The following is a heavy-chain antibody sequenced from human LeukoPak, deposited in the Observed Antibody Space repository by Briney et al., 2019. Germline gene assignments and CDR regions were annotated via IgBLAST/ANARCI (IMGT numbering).Heavy chain of an antibody. Sequence: SETLSLTCTVSGGSISSYYWSWIRQPPGKRLEWLGFIYYTGSTTYNPSLESRVTISVDTSKNQFSLRLRSVTAADTAVSYCAASRWYFDVWGRGVVVAVSS. CDR2: IYYTGST. CDR1: GGSISSYY. V-gene: IGHV4-59*08. CDR3: AASRWYFDV. J-gene: IGHJ2*01.